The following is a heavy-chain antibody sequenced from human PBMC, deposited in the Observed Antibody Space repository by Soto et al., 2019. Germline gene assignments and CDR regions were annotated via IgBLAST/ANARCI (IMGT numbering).Heavy chain of an antibody. CDR1: GFTFSSYA. Sequence: GGSLRLSCAASGFTFSSYAMSWVRQAPGKGLEWVSAISGSGGSTYYADSVKGRFTISRDNSKNTLYLQMNSLRAEDTAVYYCAKSGDAWGWYYGIDYWGQGTLVTVSS. V-gene: IGHV3-23*01. CDR2: ISGSGGST. CDR3: AKSGDAWGWYYGIDY. J-gene: IGHJ4*02. D-gene: IGHD2-15*01.